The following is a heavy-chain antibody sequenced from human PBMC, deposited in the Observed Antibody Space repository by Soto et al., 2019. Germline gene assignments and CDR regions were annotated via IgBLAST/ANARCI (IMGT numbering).Heavy chain of an antibody. CDR2: IYHSGST. V-gene: IGHV4-4*02. Sequence: QVQLQESGPGLVKPSGTLSLTCAVSGDSIHSSNWWSWVRQPPGKGLEWIGEIYHSGSTNYNPSLKNRVTRSVDKSKNQFSLKLGSVTAADTALYYCARVLGNEAFDIWGQGTMVTVSS. CDR3: ARVLGNEAFDI. CDR1: GDSIHSSNW. J-gene: IGHJ3*02.